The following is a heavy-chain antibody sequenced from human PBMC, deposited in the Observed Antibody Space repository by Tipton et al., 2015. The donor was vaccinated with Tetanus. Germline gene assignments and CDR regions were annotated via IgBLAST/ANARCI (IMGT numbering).Heavy chain of an antibody. CDR3: ARATGGYRGYDYVDF. J-gene: IGHJ4*02. CDR2: MSYSGGA. V-gene: IGHV4-59*01. CDR1: GASFSDYY. Sequence: TLSLTCAVYGASFSDYYWSWIRQPPGKGLEWIGQMSYSGGANYNPYLNSRVTISVDTSKNQFSLRLSSVTAADTAVYYCARATGGYRGYDYVDFWGQGTLVAGSS. D-gene: IGHD5-12*01.